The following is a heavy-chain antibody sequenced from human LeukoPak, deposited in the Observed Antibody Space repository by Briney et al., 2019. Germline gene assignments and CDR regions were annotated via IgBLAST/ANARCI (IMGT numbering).Heavy chain of an antibody. D-gene: IGHD3-16*01. CDR2: INPNSGGT. J-gene: IGHJ3*02. CDR3: ARVRLGADQLGAIKEVDAFDI. V-gene: IGHV1-2*02. CDR1: GYTFTGYY. Sequence: ASVKVSCKASGYTFTGYYMHWVRQAPGPGLEWMGWINPNSGGTNYVQKFQGRVTMTRDTSIRTAYMELSRLRSDDTAVYYCARVRLGADQLGAIKEVDAFDIWGQGTMVTVSS.